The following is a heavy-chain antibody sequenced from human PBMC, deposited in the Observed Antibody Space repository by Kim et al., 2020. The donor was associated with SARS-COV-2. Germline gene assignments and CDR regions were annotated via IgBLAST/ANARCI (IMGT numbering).Heavy chain of an antibody. D-gene: IGHD2-15*01. CDR2: IYYSGST. CDR3: ASLPARGYCSGGSCYPPYYGLDV. CDR1: GGSISSGGYY. J-gene: IGHJ6*02. V-gene: IGHV4-31*03. Sequence: SETLSLTCTVSGGSISSGGYYWSWIRQHPGKGLEWIGYIYYSGSTYYNPSLKSRVTISVDTSKNQFSLKLSSVTAADTAVYYCASLPARGYCSGGSCYPPYYGLDVWGQGTTVTVSS.